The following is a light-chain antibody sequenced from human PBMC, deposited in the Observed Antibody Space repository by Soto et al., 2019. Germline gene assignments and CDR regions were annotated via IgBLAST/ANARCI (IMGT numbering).Light chain of an antibody. J-gene: IGLJ2*01. CDR2: DIN. Sequence: QSVLTQPPSVSAAPGQKVTISCSGSSSNIGNNYVSWYQQLPETAPKLLIYDINKRPSGIPDRFSGSKSGTSATLGITGLQTGDEADYYCETWDSSLSAGVFGGGTKLTVL. CDR3: ETWDSSLSAGV. CDR1: SSNIGNNY. V-gene: IGLV1-51*01.